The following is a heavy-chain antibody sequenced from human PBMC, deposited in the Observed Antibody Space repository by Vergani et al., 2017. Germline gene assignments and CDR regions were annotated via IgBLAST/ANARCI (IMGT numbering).Heavy chain of an antibody. CDR3: AKDYNIVGAFHY. CDR1: GFTFNIYA. V-gene: IGHV3-23*01. Sequence: EVRLLESGGGLVQPGGSLRLSCAASGFTFNIYAMSCVRQAPGKGLEWVSTITYNGGRTYYADSVTGRVTISRDNSKNTLFLQLKTLRGEDTGVYYCAKDYNIVGAFHYWGQGTLVAVSS. CDR2: ITYNGGRT. J-gene: IGHJ4*02. D-gene: IGHD1-26*01.